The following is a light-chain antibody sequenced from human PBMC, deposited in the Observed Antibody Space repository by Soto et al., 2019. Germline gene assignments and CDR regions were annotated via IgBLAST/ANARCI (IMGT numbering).Light chain of an antibody. Sequence: QSVLTQPASVSGSPGQSITISCTGTSSDVGGYNYVSWYQQHPDKAPKLMIYDVSNRPSGVSNRFSGSKSGNTASLTISGLQAEDEADYYCSSYTSSSTPYYVLGTGTKVTVL. J-gene: IGLJ1*01. V-gene: IGLV2-14*01. CDR2: DVS. CDR1: SSDVGGYNY. CDR3: SSYTSSSTPYYV.